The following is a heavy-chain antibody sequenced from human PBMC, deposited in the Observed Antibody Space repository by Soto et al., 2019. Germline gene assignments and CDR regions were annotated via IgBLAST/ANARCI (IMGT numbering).Heavy chain of an antibody. V-gene: IGHV3-11*01. J-gene: IGHJ6*02. CDR1: GFIFSDYY. D-gene: IGHD1-26*01. CDR3: ARDTLPRDHRLGWDV. CDR2: ISSGGRNI. Sequence: GSLILSCAASGFIFSDYYMSWIRQAPGRGLEWVAYISSGGRNIYYSDSVKGRFTVSRDNAKKSLYLQINILRAEDAAVYYCARDTLPRDHRLGWDVWGQGTPVTVSS.